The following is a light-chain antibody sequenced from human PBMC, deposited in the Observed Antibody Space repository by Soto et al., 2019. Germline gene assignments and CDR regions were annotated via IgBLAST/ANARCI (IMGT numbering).Light chain of an antibody. CDR1: SSNIGNNY. V-gene: IGLV1-51*01. Sequence: QSVLTQPPSVSAAPGQKVTISCSGSSSNIGNNYVSWYQQLPGTAPKVLIYDNNKRPSGIPDRFSGSKSGTSATLGITGLQTGDEADYYCGTWDSNSYVFGTGIKVTVL. J-gene: IGLJ1*01. CDR3: GTWDSNSYV. CDR2: DNN.